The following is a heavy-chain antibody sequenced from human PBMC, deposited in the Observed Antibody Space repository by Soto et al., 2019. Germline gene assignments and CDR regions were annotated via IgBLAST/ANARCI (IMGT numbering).Heavy chain of an antibody. CDR1: GYTFTSYY. V-gene: IGHV1-46*01. D-gene: IGHD1-26*01. Sequence: PSVKVSCKASGYTFTSYYIHWVRQAPGQGLEWMGVINPGGGSTNYAQKFKGRVTMTRDTSTSTVYMELSSLTSEDTAVYYCARPTVVGATVRYFFDYWGQGTLVTVSS. J-gene: IGHJ4*01. CDR2: INPGGGST. CDR3: ARPTVVGATVRYFFDY.